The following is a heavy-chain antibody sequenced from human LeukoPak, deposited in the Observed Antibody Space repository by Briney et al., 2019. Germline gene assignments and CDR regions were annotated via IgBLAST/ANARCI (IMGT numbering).Heavy chain of an antibody. CDR2: INSDSTTL. J-gene: IGHJ4*02. V-gene: IGHV3-11*01. CDR1: GFIFSDHY. D-gene: IGHD3-10*01. CDR3: ARLRGLIDH. Sequence: GGSLRLSCAASGFIFSDHYMSWIRQAPGKGLEGVAYINSDSTTLYCADSVKGRFTVSRDNAKNSLYLHMNSLGVDDPAVYYCARLRGLIDHWGQGALVTASS.